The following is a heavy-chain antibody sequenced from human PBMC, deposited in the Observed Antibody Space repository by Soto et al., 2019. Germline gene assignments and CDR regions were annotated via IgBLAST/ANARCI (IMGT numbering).Heavy chain of an antibody. CDR1: GGTFSSYA. V-gene: IGHV1-69*06. CDR2: IIPIFGTA. D-gene: IGHD2-2*02. CDR3: ARKVSGIVVPAAIDWFDP. Sequence: ASVKVSCKASGGTFSSYAISWVRQAPGQGLEWMGGIIPIFGTANYAQKFQGGVTITADKSTSTAYMELSSLRSEDTAVYYCARKVSGIVVPAAIDWFDPWGQGTLVTVSS. J-gene: IGHJ5*02.